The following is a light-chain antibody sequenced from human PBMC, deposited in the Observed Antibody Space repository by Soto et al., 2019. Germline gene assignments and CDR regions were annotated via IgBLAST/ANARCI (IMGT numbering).Light chain of an antibody. J-gene: IGLJ3*02. CDR1: SNDVGSYNL. CDR2: EGS. CDR3: CSFAGSGTSHLV. Sequence: QSALTQSASVSGSPGQSITISCIGTSNDVGSYNLVSWYQQHPGKPPRLLIYEGSKRPSGASNRFSGSKSGNTASLTISGLQIEDEADYYCCSFAGSGTSHLVFGGGTKLTVL. V-gene: IGLV2-23*01.